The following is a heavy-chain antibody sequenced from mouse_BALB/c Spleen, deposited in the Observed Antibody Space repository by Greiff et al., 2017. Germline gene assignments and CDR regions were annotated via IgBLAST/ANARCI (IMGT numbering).Heavy chain of an antibody. V-gene: IGHV5-6-3*01. J-gene: IGHJ2*01. CDR1: GFTFSSYG. CDR3: ARDYGNYGEVDN. Sequence: EVQLVESGGGLVQPGGSLKLSCAASGFTFSSYGMSWVRQTPDKRLELVATINSNGGSTYYPDSVKGRFTISRDNAKNTLYLQMSSLKSEDTAMYYCARDYGNYGEVDNWGQGTTLTVSS. CDR2: INSNGGST. D-gene: IGHD2-1*01.